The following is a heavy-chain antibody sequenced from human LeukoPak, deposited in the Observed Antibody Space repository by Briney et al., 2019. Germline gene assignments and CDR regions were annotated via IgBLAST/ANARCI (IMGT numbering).Heavy chain of an antibody. D-gene: IGHD3-3*01. CDR2: ISAYNGNT. V-gene: IGHV1-18*01. J-gene: IGHJ5*02. CDR3: ARVAYYDFLAVVNWFDP. Sequence: ASVKVSCKASGYTFTSYGISWVRQAPGQGLEWMGWISAYNGNTNYAQKLQGRVTMTTDTSTSTAYMELRSLRSDDTAVYYCARVAYYDFLAVVNWFDPWGQGTLVTVSS. CDR1: GYTFTSYG.